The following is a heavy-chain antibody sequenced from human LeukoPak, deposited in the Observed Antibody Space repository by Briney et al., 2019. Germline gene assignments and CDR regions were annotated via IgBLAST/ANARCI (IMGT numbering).Heavy chain of an antibody. J-gene: IGHJ4*02. CDR3: ARVLYDYFDY. CDR1: GYTFTAYY. Sequence: ASVKVSCKASGYTFTAYYIHWVRQAPGQGLEWMGWISTHNGNTKYAQKFQGRVTMTTDTSTSTVYMELRSLRSDDTAVYYCARVLYDYFDYWGQGTLVTVSS. CDR2: ISTHNGNT. D-gene: IGHD3-16*02. V-gene: IGHV1-18*04.